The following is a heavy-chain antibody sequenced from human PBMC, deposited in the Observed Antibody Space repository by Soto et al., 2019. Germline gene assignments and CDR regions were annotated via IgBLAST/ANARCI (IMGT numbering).Heavy chain of an antibody. D-gene: IGHD3-3*01. CDR3: AITQAYYDFWSCENYYYGIDV. CDR2: INPNSGGT. J-gene: IGHJ6*02. CDR1: GYTFTGYY. Sequence: QVQLVQSGAEVKKPGASVKVSCKASGYTFTGYYMHWERQAPGQALEWMGWINPNSGGTNYAQTFQGRVNMTMDSSISTAYMEMSRLRSDDTAVYYCAITQAYYDFWSCENYYYGIDVSCQGTTVTVSS. V-gene: IGHV1-2*02.